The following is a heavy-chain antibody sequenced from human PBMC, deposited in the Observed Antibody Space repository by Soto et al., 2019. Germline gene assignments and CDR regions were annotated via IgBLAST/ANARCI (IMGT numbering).Heavy chain of an antibody. V-gene: IGHV3-53*01. Sequence: PGGSLRLSCAASGFTVSNNYMTWVRQAPGKGLEWVSVMYSGGTATSYADSVKGRFTVSRDNSKNTVSLQLDSLKADDTAVYYCASDRFRGTYYLRGVTYFFEEWGQGAPVTVSS. CDR3: ASDRFRGTYYLRGVTYFFEE. D-gene: IGHD1-26*01. CDR2: MYSGGTAT. J-gene: IGHJ4*02. CDR1: GFTVSNNY.